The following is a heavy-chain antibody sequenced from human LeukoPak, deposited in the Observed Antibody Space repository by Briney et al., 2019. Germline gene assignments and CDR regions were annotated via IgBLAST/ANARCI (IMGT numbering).Heavy chain of an antibody. CDR2: INHSGST. V-gene: IGHV4-34*01. D-gene: IGHD5-18*01. Sequence: SETLSLTCAVYGGSFSGYYWSWIRQPPGKGLEWIGEINHSGSTNYNPSLKSRVTISVDTSENQFSLKLSSVTAADTAVYYCAGRDTAMGIDYWGQGTLVTVSS. CDR3: AGRDTAMGIDY. CDR1: GGSFSGYY. J-gene: IGHJ4*02.